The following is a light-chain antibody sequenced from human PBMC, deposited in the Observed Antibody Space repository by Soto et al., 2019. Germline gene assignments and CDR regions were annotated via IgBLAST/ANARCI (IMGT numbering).Light chain of an antibody. CDR2: QAS. Sequence: DIQMTQSPSTLSASVGGRVTITCRASQSISDWLAWYQQKPGETPNLLIYQASYLERGVPSRFNGSGSGTAFTLTISSLQPDDLASYYCQQYSAYPLTFGGGTKVEI. CDR3: QQYSAYPLT. V-gene: IGKV1-5*03. J-gene: IGKJ4*01. CDR1: QSISDW.